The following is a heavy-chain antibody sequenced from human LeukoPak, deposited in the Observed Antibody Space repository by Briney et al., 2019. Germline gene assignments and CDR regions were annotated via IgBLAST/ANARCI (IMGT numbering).Heavy chain of an antibody. D-gene: IGHD5-24*01. V-gene: IGHV1-18*01. Sequence: ASVKVSCTASGYTFTIYGISWVRQAPGQGLEWMGWISAYNGNTNYAQKLQGRVTMTTDTSTSTAYMELRSLRSDDTAVYYCARDRGDGYNYFGFDYWGQGTLVTVSS. J-gene: IGHJ4*02. CDR1: GYTFTIYG. CDR2: ISAYNGNT. CDR3: ARDRGDGYNYFGFDY.